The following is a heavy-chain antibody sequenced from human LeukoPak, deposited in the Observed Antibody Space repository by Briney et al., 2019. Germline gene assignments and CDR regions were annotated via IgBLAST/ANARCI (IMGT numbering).Heavy chain of an antibody. Sequence: PSETLSLTCTVSGGSINNLFWTWIRQPPGKGLEWIGYFSYSGGTTYNPSLKSRVTISIDTSKDQFSLNLNSVTAADTAVYYCAREGPLGKYYDYWGPGTLVTVSS. CDR2: FSYSGGT. CDR1: GGSINNLF. J-gene: IGHJ4*02. D-gene: IGHD3-16*01. CDR3: AREGPLGKYYDY. V-gene: IGHV4-59*01.